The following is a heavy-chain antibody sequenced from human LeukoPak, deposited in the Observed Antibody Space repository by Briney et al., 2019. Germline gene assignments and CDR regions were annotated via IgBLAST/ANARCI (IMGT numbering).Heavy chain of an antibody. J-gene: IGHJ4*02. V-gene: IGHV3-53*01. CDR2: IYSGGST. CDR1: GFTVSSNY. Sequence: GGSLRLSCAASGFTVSSNYMSWVRQAPGKGLEWVSVIYSGGSTYYADSVKGRFTISRDNSKNTLYLQMNSLRAEDTAVYYCARGQNYGSGSYYTNYWGQGTLVTVSS. CDR3: ARGQNYGSGSYYTNY. D-gene: IGHD3-10*01.